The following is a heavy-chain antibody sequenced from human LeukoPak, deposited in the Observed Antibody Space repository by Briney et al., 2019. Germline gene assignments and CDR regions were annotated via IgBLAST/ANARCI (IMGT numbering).Heavy chain of an antibody. D-gene: IGHD3-10*01. CDR2: IKQDGSEK. V-gene: IGHV3-7*01. J-gene: IGHJ4*02. CDR3: ARTIRGY. CDR1: GFTTSSYC. Sequence: GGYLRFSYAASGFTTSSYCISWLRQAPGKGLEWVDNIKQDGSEKYYVDSVKGRFTISRDNAKNSVYLQMNSLRAEDTAVYYCARTIRGYWGQGTLVTVSS.